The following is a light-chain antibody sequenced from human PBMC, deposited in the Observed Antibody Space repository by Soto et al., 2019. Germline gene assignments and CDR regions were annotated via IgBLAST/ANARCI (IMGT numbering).Light chain of an antibody. CDR3: RSYRWRRSND. Sequence: SLTQPASMRGSPGQSITISCTGTSSDVGGYNYVSWYQQPPAKAPKLMISEVSNRPSGVSNRFSGYKSGNPASLTISGLEPEQEADDYSRSYRWRRSNDLGSRRKVIGL. J-gene: IGLJ1*01. V-gene: IGLV2-14*01. CDR1: SSDVGGYNY. CDR2: EVS.